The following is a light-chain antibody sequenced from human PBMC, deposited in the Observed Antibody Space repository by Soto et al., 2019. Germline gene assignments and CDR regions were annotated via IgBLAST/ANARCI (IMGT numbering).Light chain of an antibody. V-gene: IGKV1-39*01. CDR2: AAS. CDR1: QSITNY. Sequence: IWLHQSQSALSAFVGDGVTITGGASQSITNYVNWYQHKPGQAPNLLIYAASTLQAGLPSRFRGSGSGTEFTLTISSLQPEDFATYFCQQSNNWPRTFGQGTKVDIK. CDR3: QQSNNWPRT. J-gene: IGKJ1*01.